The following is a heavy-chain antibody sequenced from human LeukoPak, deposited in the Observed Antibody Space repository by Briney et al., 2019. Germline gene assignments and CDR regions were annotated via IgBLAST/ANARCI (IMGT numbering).Heavy chain of an antibody. CDR2: INPNSGGT. CDR3: ARGRVAAAGTFGAEYFQH. Sequence: ASVKVSCKASGYTFTGYYMHWVRQAPGQGLEWMGWINPNSGGTNYAQKFQGWVTMTRDTSISTAYMELSRLRSDDTAVDYCARGRVAAAGTFGAEYFQHWGQGTLVTVSS. J-gene: IGHJ1*01. V-gene: IGHV1-2*04. CDR1: GYTFTGYY. D-gene: IGHD6-13*01.